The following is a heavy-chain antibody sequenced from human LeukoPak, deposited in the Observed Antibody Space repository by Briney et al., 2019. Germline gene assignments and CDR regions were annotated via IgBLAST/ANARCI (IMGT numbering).Heavy chain of an antibody. CDR1: GGSFSGYY. Sequence: SETLSLTCAVYGGSFSGYYWSWIRQPPGKGLEWIGEINHSGSTNYNPSLKSRGTISVDTSMNRFSLKLSSVTAADTAVYYCARGARLRAARGCAFDIWGQGTMVTVSS. CDR2: INHSGST. D-gene: IGHD6-6*01. J-gene: IGHJ3*02. CDR3: ARGARLRAARGCAFDI. V-gene: IGHV4-34*01.